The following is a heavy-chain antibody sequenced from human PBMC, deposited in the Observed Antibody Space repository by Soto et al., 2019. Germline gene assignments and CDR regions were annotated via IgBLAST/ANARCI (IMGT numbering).Heavy chain of an antibody. D-gene: IGHD3-3*01. CDR3: AASTFLSGVSGYFHLDF. CDR1: GDTFNNYA. J-gene: IGHJ4*02. V-gene: IGHV1-69*06. Sequence: QVHLVQSGTEVKKPGSSVKVSCKASGDTFNNYAISWVRQATGQGRQWMGGIIPIYDSPSYAQGSHNRVTINANRSTSTAHLELDGLTSEDTAVYYCAASTFLSGVSGYFHLDFWGQGTLVTVSS. CDR2: IIPIYDSP.